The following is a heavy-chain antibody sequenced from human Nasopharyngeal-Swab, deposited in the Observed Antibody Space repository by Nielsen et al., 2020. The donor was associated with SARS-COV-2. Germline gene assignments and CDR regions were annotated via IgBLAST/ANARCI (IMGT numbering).Heavy chain of an antibody. Sequence: WIRQPPGKALEWLAPIDWDDDKFYSTSLKTRLTISKDTSKNQVVLTMTNMDPVDTATYYCARTSTLTTYSSGWNDAFDLWGQGTMVTVSS. D-gene: IGHD6-19*01. CDR3: ARTSTLTTYSSGWNDAFDL. J-gene: IGHJ3*01. V-gene: IGHV2-70*04. CDR2: IDWDDDK.